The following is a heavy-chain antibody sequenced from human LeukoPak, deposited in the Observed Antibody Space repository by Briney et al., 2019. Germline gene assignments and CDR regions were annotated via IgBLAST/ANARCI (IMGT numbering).Heavy chain of an antibody. Sequence: GGSLRLSCAASGFTFSTYTMYWVRHPPGKGLEWVSIIGNSGGGIHYADSVKGRFTISRDNSKNALCLQMNSLRVEDTAVYYCAIDPNWGTHSWGQGVLVTVSS. D-gene: IGHD7-27*01. V-gene: IGHV3-23*01. CDR3: AIDPNWGTHS. CDR2: IGNSGGGI. CDR1: GFTFSTYT. J-gene: IGHJ4*02.